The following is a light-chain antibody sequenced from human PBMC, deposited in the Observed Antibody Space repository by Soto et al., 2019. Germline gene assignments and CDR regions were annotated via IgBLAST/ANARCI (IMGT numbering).Light chain of an antibody. V-gene: IGKV2-28*01. CDR3: QQYGSSPSIT. CDR2: LGS. J-gene: IGKJ5*01. CDR1: QSLLHSNGYNY. Sequence: DIVMTQSPLSLPVNPGETASISCRSSQSLLHSNGYNYLDWYLQKPGQSPQLLIYLGSNRASGVPDRFSGSGSGTDFTLTISRLEPEDFAVYYCQQYGSSPSITFGQGTRLEIK.